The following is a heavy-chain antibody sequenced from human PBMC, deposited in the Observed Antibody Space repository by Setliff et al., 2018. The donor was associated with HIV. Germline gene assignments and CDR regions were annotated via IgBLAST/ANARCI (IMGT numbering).Heavy chain of an antibody. CDR1: GGTFSSYA. V-gene: IGHV1-69*13. J-gene: IGHJ4*02. CDR3: ARGGSGYYDFWSGSSAFEY. CDR2: IIPMFGTA. D-gene: IGHD3-3*01. Sequence: SVKVSCKASGGTFSSYAINRVRQAPGQGLEWMGGIIPMFGTAHYAQKFQGRVTITADESTTTAYMELSSLRSEDTAVFYCARGGSGYYDFWSGSSAFEYWGQGTLVTVSS.